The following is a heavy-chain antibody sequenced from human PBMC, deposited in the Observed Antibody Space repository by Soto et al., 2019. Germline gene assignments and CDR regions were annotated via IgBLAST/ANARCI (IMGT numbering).Heavy chain of an antibody. CDR2: ISDSDGGT. CDR1: GFAFSAYA. V-gene: IGHV3-23*01. Sequence: GGSLRLSCAASGFAFSAYAMTWVRQAPGKGLEWVSDISDSDGGTHYADSVKGRFTISRDNAKNTLYLQMDRLRVEDAAVYYFAKGRKFFDFWGQGTLVTVSS. J-gene: IGHJ4*02. CDR3: AKGRKFFDF.